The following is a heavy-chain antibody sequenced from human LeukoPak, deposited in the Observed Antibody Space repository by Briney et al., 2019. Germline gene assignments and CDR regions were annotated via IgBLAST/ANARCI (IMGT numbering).Heavy chain of an antibody. V-gene: IGHV3-7*01. CDR2: IKEDGSDK. CDR1: GFTFKTFW. D-gene: IGHD3-16*01. CDR3: ARYRGSYDLSTPRLDY. J-gene: IGHJ4*02. Sequence: GGSLRLSCVASGFTFKTFWMSWVRQAPGRGLERVANIKEDGSDKYYVDSVKDRFAISRDNAKNSLFLQMNSLGVEDTAVYFCARYRGSYDLSTPRLDYWGQGASVTVTS.